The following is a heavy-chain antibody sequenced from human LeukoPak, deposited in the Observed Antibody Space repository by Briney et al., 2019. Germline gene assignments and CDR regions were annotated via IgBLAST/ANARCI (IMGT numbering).Heavy chain of an antibody. CDR3: ARGYDCVWGSYPH. Sequence: SETLSLTCTVSGGSISSYYWSWIRQPPGKGLEWIGYIYYSGSTNYNPSLKSRVTISVDTSKNQFSLKLSSVTAADTAVYYCARGYDCVWGSYPHWGQGTLVTVSS. D-gene: IGHD3-16*02. CDR2: IYYSGST. V-gene: IGHV4-59*01. CDR1: GGSISSYY. J-gene: IGHJ4*02.